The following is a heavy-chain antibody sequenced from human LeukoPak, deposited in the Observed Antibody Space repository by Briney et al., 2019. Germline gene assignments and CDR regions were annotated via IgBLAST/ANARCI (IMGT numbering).Heavy chain of an antibody. V-gene: IGHV4-61*02. Sequence: PSETLSLTCTVSGGSISSGSYYWSWIRQPAGKGLEWIGRIYTSGSTNYNPSLKSRVTISVDTSKNQFSLKLSSVTAADTAVYYCARGDGEWGSTIYEDYWGQGTLVTVSS. J-gene: IGHJ4*02. CDR2: IYTSGST. CDR3: ARGDGEWGSTIYEDY. CDR1: GGSISSGSYY. D-gene: IGHD5/OR15-5a*01.